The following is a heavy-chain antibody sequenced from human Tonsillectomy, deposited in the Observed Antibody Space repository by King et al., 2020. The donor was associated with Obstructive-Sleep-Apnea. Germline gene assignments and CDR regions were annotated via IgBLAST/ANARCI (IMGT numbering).Heavy chain of an antibody. J-gene: IGHJ6*02. CDR3: SSPLDYNFWDGMDL. D-gene: IGHD3-3*01. Sequence: VQLVESGGGSVQPGGSLRLSCAASGFTFSTYWMHWVRQVPGKGLVWVARINSYGSSTNYADSVKGRFTISRDNAKNTLYLQMNSLRAEDTAVYYWSSPLDYNFWDGMDLWGQGTTVTGSS. V-gene: IGHV3-74*01. CDR2: INSYGSST. CDR1: GFTFSTYW.